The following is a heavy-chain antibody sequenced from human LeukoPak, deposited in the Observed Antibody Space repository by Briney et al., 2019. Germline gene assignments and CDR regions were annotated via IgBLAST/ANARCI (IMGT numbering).Heavy chain of an antibody. D-gene: IGHD1-1*01. Sequence: GGSLILSCAASGFTFSSYAMSWVRQAPGKGLEWVSAISGRGGSTYYADSVKGRFTISRDNSKNTLYLQMNSLRAEDTAVYYCAKDGELLDRPYYFDYWGQGTLVTVSS. CDR3: AKDGELLDRPYYFDY. CDR2: ISGRGGST. V-gene: IGHV3-23*01. J-gene: IGHJ4*02. CDR1: GFTFSSYA.